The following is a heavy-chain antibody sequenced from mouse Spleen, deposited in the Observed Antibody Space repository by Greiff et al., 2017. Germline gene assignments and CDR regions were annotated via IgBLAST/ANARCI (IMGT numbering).Heavy chain of an antibody. CDR3: ARRLITTVVATDFDY. Sequence: QVQLQQSGAELAKPGASVKLSCKASGYTFTSYWMHWVKQRPGQGLEWIGYITPSSGYTKYNQKFKDKATLTADKSSSTAYMQLSSLTYEDSAVYYCARRLITTVVATDFDYWGQGTTLTVSS. J-gene: IGHJ2*01. CDR1: GYTFTSYW. V-gene: IGHV1-7*01. CDR2: ITPSSGYT. D-gene: IGHD1-1*01.